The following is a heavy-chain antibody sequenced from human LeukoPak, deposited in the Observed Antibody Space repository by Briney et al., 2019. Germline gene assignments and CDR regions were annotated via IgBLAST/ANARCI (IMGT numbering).Heavy chain of an antibody. J-gene: IGHJ3*02. CDR3: ARRNYYVSSGYFSGDTFDI. D-gene: IGHD3-22*01. CDR2: ISSNGGST. CDR1: GFTFSSYA. V-gene: IGHV3-64*01. Sequence: GGSLRLPCAASGFTFSSYAMHWVRQAPGKGLEFVSAISSNGGSTYYAKSVKGRFTVSRDNSKNTQSLQMGSLRAEDMAVYYCARRNYYVSSGYFSGDTFDIWGQGTMVTVSS.